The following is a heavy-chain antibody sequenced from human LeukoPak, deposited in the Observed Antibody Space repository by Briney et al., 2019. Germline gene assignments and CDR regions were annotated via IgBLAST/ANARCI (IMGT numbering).Heavy chain of an antibody. J-gene: IGHJ4*02. Sequence: SETLSLTCTVSGGSISTNGDYWGWIRQPPGKGLEWIGSISYIGSTHYNPSLKSRVIISVDTSRNQFSLKLSSVTAADTAVYYCAGHSLRLRWPTDLGYWGQGTLVTVSS. D-gene: IGHD4-23*01. CDR2: ISYIGST. CDR3: AGHSLRLRWPTDLGY. V-gene: IGHV4-39*01. CDR1: GGSISTNGDY.